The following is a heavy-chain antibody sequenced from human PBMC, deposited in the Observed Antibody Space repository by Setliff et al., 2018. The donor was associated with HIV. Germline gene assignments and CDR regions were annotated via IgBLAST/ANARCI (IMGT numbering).Heavy chain of an antibody. CDR2: IFYNENT. CDR1: GGSISSGGYY. CDR3: ARGRPFGKFVDYFDS. V-gene: IGHV4-31*03. D-gene: IGHD2-21*01. J-gene: IGHJ4*02. Sequence: SETLSLTCTVSGGSISSGGYYWNWIRQHPGKGLEWIGYIFYNENTQYDPSLKSRVSMSVDTSKNQFSLNLRTVTAADTAIYFCARGRPFGKFVDYFDSWSQGKLVTV.